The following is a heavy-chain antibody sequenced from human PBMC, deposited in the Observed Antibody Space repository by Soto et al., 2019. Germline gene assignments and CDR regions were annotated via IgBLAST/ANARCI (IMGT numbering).Heavy chain of an antibody. CDR1: GDSISSGGYC. CDR2: IYHSGST. D-gene: IGHD3-3*01. Sequence: QLQLQESGSGLVKLSQTLSLTCGVAGDSISSGGYCWSWIRQPPGKGLEWIGYIYHSGSTYYNPSLKSRVTISVDRSKNQFSLKLSSVTAADTAVYYCARGVDFWSGYLDYWGQGTLVTVSS. J-gene: IGHJ4*02. V-gene: IGHV4-30-2*01. CDR3: ARGVDFWSGYLDY.